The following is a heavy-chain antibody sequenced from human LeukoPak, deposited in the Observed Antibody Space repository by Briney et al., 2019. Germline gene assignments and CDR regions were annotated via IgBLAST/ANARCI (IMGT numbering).Heavy chain of an antibody. D-gene: IGHD4-17*01. Sequence: ASVRVSCKASGYTFTGYYMHWVRQAPGQGLEWMGGINPNSGGTNSAHRFQGRVTMTRDTSISPAYMELTRLRSDDTAVYYCARDNGDYWFDYWGQGTLVTVSS. CDR2: INPNSGGT. CDR3: ARDNGDYWFDY. J-gene: IGHJ4*02. V-gene: IGHV1-2*07. CDR1: GYTFTGYY.